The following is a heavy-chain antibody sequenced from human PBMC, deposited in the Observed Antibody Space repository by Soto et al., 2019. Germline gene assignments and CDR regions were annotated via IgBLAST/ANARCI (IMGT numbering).Heavy chain of an antibody. J-gene: IGHJ4*02. CDR1: GFTFSDYY. D-gene: IGHD3-22*01. V-gene: IGHV3-11*01. CDR3: ARDLGYYASSGYFDY. Sequence: QVQLVESGGGLVKPGGSLRLSCAASGFTFSDYYMSWIRRAPGKGLEWVSFIDSSGSIIYYADSVKGRFTISRDNAKNSLYLQMTSLRAEDTAVYYCARDLGYYASSGYFDYWGQGTLVTVSS. CDR2: IDSSGSII.